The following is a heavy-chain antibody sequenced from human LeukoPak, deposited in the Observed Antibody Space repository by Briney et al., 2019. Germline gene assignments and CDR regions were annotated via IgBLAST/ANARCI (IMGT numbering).Heavy chain of an antibody. D-gene: IGHD3-22*01. J-gene: IGHJ4*02. CDR1: GYTFTGYY. Sequence: ASVKVSCTASGYTFTGYYMHWVRQAPGQGLEWMGWINPKSGGTNYAQKFQGRVTMTRDTSISTAYMELSRLRSDDTAIYYCASHYYDSSGDLNFDYWGQGTLVTVSS. CDR3: ASHYYDSSGDLNFDY. V-gene: IGHV1-2*02. CDR2: INPKSGGT.